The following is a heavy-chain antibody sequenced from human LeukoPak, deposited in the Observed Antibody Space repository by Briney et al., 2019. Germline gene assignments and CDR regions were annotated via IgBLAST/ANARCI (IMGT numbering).Heavy chain of an antibody. CDR1: GFTFDDYA. CDR2: ISWNSGNI. J-gene: IGHJ5*02. D-gene: IGHD1-1*01. Sequence: QPGRSLRLSCAASGFTFDDYAMHWVRQAPGKGLEWVSGISWNSGNIGYADSVKGQFTISRDNAKNSLYLQMNSLRAEDMALYYCAKGTTGTTGGWFDPWGQGTLVTVSS. CDR3: AKGTTGTTGGWFDP. V-gene: IGHV3-9*03.